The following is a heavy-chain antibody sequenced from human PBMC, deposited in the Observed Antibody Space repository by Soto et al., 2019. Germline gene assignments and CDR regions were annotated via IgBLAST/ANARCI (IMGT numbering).Heavy chain of an antibody. J-gene: IGHJ4*02. CDR1: GFTFTNYW. CDR2: IDGVGTGT. CDR3: TTAFEY. V-gene: IGHV3-74*01. Sequence: VQLVQSGGGSVQPGGSLRLSCAASGFTFTNYWMHWVRQVPGKGLVWVSRIDGVGTGTSYSDSVRGRFTISRDNAENTLYLQMNSLRAEDTAVYYCTTAFEYWGQGTLVTVSS.